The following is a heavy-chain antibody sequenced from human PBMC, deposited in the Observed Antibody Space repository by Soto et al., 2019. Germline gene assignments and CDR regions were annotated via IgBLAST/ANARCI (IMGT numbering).Heavy chain of an antibody. V-gene: IGHV3-33*01. J-gene: IGHJ4*02. Sequence: QVQLVESGGGVVQPGRSLRLSCAASGFTFSSYGMHWVRQAPGKGLEWVAVIWYDGSNKYYADSVKGRFTISRDNSKNTLYLQMNSLRAEDTAVYYCARDLFGDLFDYWGQGTLVTVSS. D-gene: IGHD3-10*01. CDR2: IWYDGSNK. CDR3: ARDLFGDLFDY. CDR1: GFTFSSYG.